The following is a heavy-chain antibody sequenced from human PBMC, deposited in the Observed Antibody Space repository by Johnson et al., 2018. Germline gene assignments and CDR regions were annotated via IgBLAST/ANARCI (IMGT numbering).Heavy chain of an antibody. CDR2: LSSSGSYI. D-gene: IGHD1-26*01. CDR1: GFTFSSYG. CDR3: AGEVAQWERSAVDY. Sequence: EVQLLESGGGVVQPGRSLRLSCAASGFTFSSYGMHWARQAPGQGLEWVSSLSSSGSYIYYADSVKGRFTISRDSAKNSLYLQMISLRAEDTAVYYCAGEVAQWERSAVDYWGQGTLVTVSS. V-gene: IGHV3-21*01. J-gene: IGHJ4*02.